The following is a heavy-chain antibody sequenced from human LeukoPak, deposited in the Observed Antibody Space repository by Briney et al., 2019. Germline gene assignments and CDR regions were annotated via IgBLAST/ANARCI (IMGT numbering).Heavy chain of an antibody. CDR3: ARDLHYYGSGGNY. J-gene: IGHJ4*02. V-gene: IGHV1-2*02. D-gene: IGHD3-10*01. Sequence: ASVKVSCKASGYTFTGYYMHWVRQAPGQGLEWMGWINPNSDGTNYAQKFQGRVTMTRDTSISTAYMELSRLRSDDTAVYYCARDLHYYGSGGNYWGQGTLVTVSS. CDR2: INPNSDGT. CDR1: GYTFTGYY.